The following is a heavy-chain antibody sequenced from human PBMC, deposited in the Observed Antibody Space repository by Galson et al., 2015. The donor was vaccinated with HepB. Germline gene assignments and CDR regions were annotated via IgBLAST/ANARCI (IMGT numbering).Heavy chain of an antibody. CDR1: GGTFSSYA. CDR3: ASFGVVIREWYYGMDV. J-gene: IGHJ6*02. Sequence: SVKVSCKASGGTFSSYAISWVRQAPGQGLEWMGGIIPIFGTANYAQKFQGRVTITADESTSTAYMELSSLRSEDTAVYYCASFGVVIREWYYGMDVWGQGTTVTVSS. CDR2: IIPIFGTA. V-gene: IGHV1-69*13. D-gene: IGHD3-3*01.